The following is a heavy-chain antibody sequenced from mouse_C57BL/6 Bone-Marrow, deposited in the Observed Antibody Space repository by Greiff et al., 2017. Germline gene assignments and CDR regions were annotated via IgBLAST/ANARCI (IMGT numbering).Heavy chain of an antibody. J-gene: IGHJ2*01. CDR2: IYPRSGNT. CDR1: GYTFTSYG. CDR3: ARGAYGSSPYFDY. V-gene: IGHV1-81*01. Sequence: VQLQESGAELARPGASVKLSCKASGYTFTSYGISWVKQRTGQGLEWIGEIYPRSGNTYYNEKFKGKATLTADKSSSTAYMELRSLTSEDSAVYFCARGAYGSSPYFDYWGQGTTLTVSS. D-gene: IGHD1-1*01.